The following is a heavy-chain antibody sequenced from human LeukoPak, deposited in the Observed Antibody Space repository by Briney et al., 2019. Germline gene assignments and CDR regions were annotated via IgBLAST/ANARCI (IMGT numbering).Heavy chain of an antibody. Sequence: GGSLRLSCAASGFTYSSYSMNCVRQAPGEGVEWVSSISSSSSYIYYADSVKGRFTISRDNAKNSLYLQKNSLRAEDTAVYYCAREEGHRFSGSYSEYFQCWGQGTLVTVFS. CDR3: AREEGHRFSGSYSEYFQC. V-gene: IGHV3-21*01. CDR1: GFTYSSYS. D-gene: IGHD1-26*01. J-gene: IGHJ1*01. CDR2: ISSSSSYI.